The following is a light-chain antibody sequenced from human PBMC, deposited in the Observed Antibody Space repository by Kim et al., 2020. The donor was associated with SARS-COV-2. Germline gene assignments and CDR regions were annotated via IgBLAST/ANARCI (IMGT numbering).Light chain of an antibody. CDR2: DAS. V-gene: IGKV3-11*01. J-gene: IGKJ4*01. CDR3: QQRSDWPIT. Sequence: EIVLTQSPATLSLSPGERATLSCRASQSINTYLVWYQQKPGQAPRLLIYDASNRATGIPARFSGSGSGTDFTLTISSLEPEDFAIYYCQQRSDWPITVGGGTKVEIK. CDR1: QSINTY.